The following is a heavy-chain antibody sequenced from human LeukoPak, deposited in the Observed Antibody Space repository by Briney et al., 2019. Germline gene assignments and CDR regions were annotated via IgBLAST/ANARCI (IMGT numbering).Heavy chain of an antibody. V-gene: IGHV5-51*01. Sequence: GESLKISCKGSEYSFTSYWIGWVRQMPGKGLEWMGIIYPGDSDTRYSPSFQGQVTISADKSISTAYLQWSSLKASDTAMYYCARPLNAGGVMTTVSYWGQGTLVTVSS. CDR2: IYPGDSDT. D-gene: IGHD4-11*01. CDR3: ARPLNAGGVMTTVSY. J-gene: IGHJ4*02. CDR1: EYSFTSYW.